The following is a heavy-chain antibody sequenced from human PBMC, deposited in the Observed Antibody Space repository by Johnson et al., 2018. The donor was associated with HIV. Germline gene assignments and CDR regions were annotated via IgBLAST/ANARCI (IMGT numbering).Heavy chain of an antibody. CDR1: GFTFDDYA. D-gene: IGHD7-27*01. J-gene: IGHJ3*02. CDR2: ITWNSGEI. V-gene: IGHV3-9*01. Sequence: EVQLVESGGGLVQPGRSLRLSCAASGFTFDDYAMHWVRQAPGRGLEWVSGITWNSGEIDYADSVEGRFTISRDNTKNSLYLQMNSLRAEDTALYYCAKVKSWGLDAFDIWGQGTMVTVSS. CDR3: AKVKSWGLDAFDI.